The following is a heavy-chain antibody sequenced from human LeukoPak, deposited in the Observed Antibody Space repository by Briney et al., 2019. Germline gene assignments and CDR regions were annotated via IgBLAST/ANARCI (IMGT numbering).Heavy chain of an antibody. CDR3: ARLNYDNTSYYSNYFEY. CDR1: GFTFSSYA. D-gene: IGHD3-22*01. CDR2: ISGSGGST. Sequence: PGGSLRLSCAAYGFTFSSYAMTWVRQAPGKGLEWVSVISGSGGSTYNADSVKGRFTISRDNSKHTVFLQMNSLRAEDTAVYYCARLNYDNTSYYSNYFEYWGQGTLVTVSS. J-gene: IGHJ4*02. V-gene: IGHV3-23*01.